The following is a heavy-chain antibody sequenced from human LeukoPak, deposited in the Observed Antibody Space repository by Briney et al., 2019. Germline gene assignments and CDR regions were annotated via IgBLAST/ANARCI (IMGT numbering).Heavy chain of an antibody. CDR3: AREGIAAAGIFGRRAPATVNFDP. J-gene: IGHJ5*02. V-gene: IGHV4-39*07. Sequence: SETLSLTCTVSGGSNSSSSYYWGWIRQPPGKGLEWIGSIYYSGSTYYNPSLKSRVTISVDTSKNQFSLKLSSVTAADTAVYYCAREGIAAAGIFGRRAPATVNFDPWGQGTLVTVSS. CDR1: GGSNSSSSYY. CDR2: IYYSGST. D-gene: IGHD6-13*01.